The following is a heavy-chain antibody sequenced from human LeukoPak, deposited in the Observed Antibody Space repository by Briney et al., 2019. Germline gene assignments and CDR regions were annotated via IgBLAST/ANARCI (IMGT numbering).Heavy chain of an antibody. CDR3: ARDVGEYCSSTNCYASHY. V-gene: IGHV1-2*02. CDR2: INPHSGGT. D-gene: IGHD2-2*01. CDR1: GYTFTGYY. J-gene: IGHJ4*02. Sequence: ASVKVSCKTSGYTFTGYYIHWVRQAPGQGLEWMGWINPHSGGTNYAQKFQGGVTMTRDTSITTAYMELSSLRSDDTAVYYCARDVGEYCSSTNCYASHYWGQGTLVTVSS.